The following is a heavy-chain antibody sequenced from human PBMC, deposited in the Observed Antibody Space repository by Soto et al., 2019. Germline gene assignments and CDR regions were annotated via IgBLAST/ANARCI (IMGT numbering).Heavy chain of an antibody. CDR3: AKDLAASGWNVEIYYYGMDV. D-gene: IGHD6-19*01. CDR2: ISYDGSNK. J-gene: IGHJ6*02. Sequence: GGSLRLSCAASGFTFSSYGMHWVRQAPGKGLEWVAVISYDGSNKYYADSVKGRFTISRDNSKNTLYLQMNSLRAEDTAVYYCAKDLAASGWNVEIYYYGMDVWGQATTVTAP. CDR1: GFTFSSYG. V-gene: IGHV3-30*18.